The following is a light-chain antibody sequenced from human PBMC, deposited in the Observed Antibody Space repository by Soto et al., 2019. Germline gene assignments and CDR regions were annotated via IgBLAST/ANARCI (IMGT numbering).Light chain of an antibody. Sequence: EIVMTQSPATLSVSPGERATLSCRASQTVSSTLAWYQQKPGQAPRLLIYGASTRATGIPARFSGSGSGTEFTLTISSLQSEDFATYYCQQYYSYPQTFGQGTKVDIK. CDR1: QTVSST. CDR2: GAS. CDR3: QQYYSYPQT. V-gene: IGKV3-15*01. J-gene: IGKJ1*01.